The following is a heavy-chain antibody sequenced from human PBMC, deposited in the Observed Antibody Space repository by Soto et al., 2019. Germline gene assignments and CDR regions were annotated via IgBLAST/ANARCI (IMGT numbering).Heavy chain of an antibody. CDR2: IYPGDSDT. CDR1: GYRFSSYW. Sequence: GESLKISCQGSGYRFSSYWIAWVRQMPGKGLEWMGIIYPGDSDTIYSPPFQGQVTFSVDKSTSTAYLQWSSLKASDTAMYYCARQGSNGAYYYYGMDVWGQGTTVTVSS. D-gene: IGHD2-8*01. J-gene: IGHJ6*02. V-gene: IGHV5-51*01. CDR3: ARQGSNGAYYYYGMDV.